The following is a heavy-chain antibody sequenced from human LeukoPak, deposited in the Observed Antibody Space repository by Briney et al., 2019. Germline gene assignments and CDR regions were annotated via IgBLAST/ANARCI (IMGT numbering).Heavy chain of an antibody. V-gene: IGHV3-48*04. J-gene: IGHJ4*02. Sequence: GSLRLSCAASGFTFSSYSMNWVRQAPGKGLEWVSYISSSGSTIYYADSVKGRFTISRDNAKNSLYLQMNSLRAEGTAVYYCARDSGGSLDYWGQGTLVTVSS. D-gene: IGHD2-15*01. CDR1: GFTFSSYS. CDR2: ISSSGSTI. CDR3: ARDSGGSLDY.